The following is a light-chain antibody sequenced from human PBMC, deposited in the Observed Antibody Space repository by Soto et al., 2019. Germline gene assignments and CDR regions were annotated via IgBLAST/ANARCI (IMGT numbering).Light chain of an antibody. CDR2: EVS. J-gene: IGLJ1*01. V-gene: IGLV2-14*01. CDR1: SSDVGGYNY. CDR3: SSYTSSSTLV. Sequence: QSALAQPASVSGSPGQSITISCTGTSSDVGGYNYVSWYQQHPGKAPKLMIYEVSNRPSGVSNRFSGSKSGNTASLTISGLPAEDEADYYCSSYTSSSTLVFGTGTKATVL.